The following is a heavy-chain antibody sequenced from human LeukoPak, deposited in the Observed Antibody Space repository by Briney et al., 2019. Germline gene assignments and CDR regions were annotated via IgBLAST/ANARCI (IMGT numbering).Heavy chain of an antibody. CDR2: INSDGSST. J-gene: IGHJ6*02. Sequence: PGGSLRLSCAASGYTFSSYAMNWVRQAPGKGLVWVSGINSDGSSTTYADSVKGRFTISRDNARNTLYLQMNSLRAEDTAVYYCARDLNVWGQGTTVTVSS. CDR3: ARDLNV. V-gene: IGHV3-74*01. CDR1: GYTFSSYA.